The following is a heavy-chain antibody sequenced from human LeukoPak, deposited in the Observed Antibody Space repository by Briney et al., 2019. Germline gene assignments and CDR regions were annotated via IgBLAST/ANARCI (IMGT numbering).Heavy chain of an antibody. J-gene: IGHJ5*02. CDR1: GFTFDDYA. CDR2: FSGSGGST. CDR3: AKSSPPPLRS. Sequence: PGGSLRLSCAASGFTFDDYAMSWVRQAPGKGLEWVSAFSGSGGSTYYADSVKGRFTISRDNSKNTLYLQMNSLRAEDTAVYYCAKSSPPPLRSWGQGTLVTVSS. V-gene: IGHV3-23*01.